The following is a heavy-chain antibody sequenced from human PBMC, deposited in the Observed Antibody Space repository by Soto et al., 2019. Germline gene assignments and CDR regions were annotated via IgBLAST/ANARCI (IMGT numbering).Heavy chain of an antibody. CDR1: GGSISSGGYY. J-gene: IGHJ5*02. CDR3: ARGLSGEQQLVRFEGNWFDP. V-gene: IGHV4-31*03. CDR2: IYYTGST. Sequence: TLSLTCTVSGGSISSGGYYWSWIRQHPGKGLEWIGYIYYTGSTYYNPSLKSRVTISVDTSRNQFSLKLSSVTAADTAVYYCARGLSGEQQLVRFEGNWFDPWGQGTLVTDSS. D-gene: IGHD6-13*01.